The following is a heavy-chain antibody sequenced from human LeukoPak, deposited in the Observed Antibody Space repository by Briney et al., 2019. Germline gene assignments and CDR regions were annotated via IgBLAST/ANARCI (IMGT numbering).Heavy chain of an antibody. CDR1: GFTFSHYP. D-gene: IGHD6-13*01. Sequence: GRSLSLSCAASGFTFSHYPIHWVRKAPGKGPEWVAVISYDGNYKYYAESVKGRFTVSRDNSKNTVYLQMDSLRAVDTAVYYCAKGVAAGTWGTSFDFWGQGTLVTVSS. CDR2: ISYDGNYK. J-gene: IGHJ4*02. V-gene: IGHV3-30*01. CDR3: AKGVAAGTWGTSFDF.